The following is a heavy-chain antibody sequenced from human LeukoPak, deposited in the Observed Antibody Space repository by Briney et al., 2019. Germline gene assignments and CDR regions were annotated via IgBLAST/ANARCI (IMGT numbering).Heavy chain of an antibody. CDR2: INPNSGGT. J-gene: IGHJ6*03. CDR3: ARASISYNWNHQAYYYYYCSMDV. V-gene: IGHV1-2*02. CDR1: GYTFTGYY. D-gene: IGHD1-1*01. Sequence: GASVKVSCKASGYTFTGYYMQWVRQAPGQGLEWMGWINPNSGGTNYAQKFQARVTMPRDTSISTAYMELSRLRSDDTAVYYCARASISYNWNHQAYYYYYCSMDVWGKGTTVTVSS.